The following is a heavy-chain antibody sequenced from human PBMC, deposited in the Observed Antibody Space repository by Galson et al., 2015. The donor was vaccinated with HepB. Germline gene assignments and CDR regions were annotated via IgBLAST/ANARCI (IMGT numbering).Heavy chain of an antibody. D-gene: IGHD3-3*01. J-gene: IGHJ4*02. CDR1: GFTFSSYW. V-gene: IGHV3-7*03. Sequence: SLRLSCAASGFTFSSYWMSWVRQAPGKGLEWVANIKQDGSEKYYVDSVKGRFTISRDNAKNSLYLQMNSLRAEDTAVYYCAKARGSGYYQTPGDYWGQGTLVTVSS. CDR3: AKARGSGYYQTPGDY. CDR2: IKQDGSEK.